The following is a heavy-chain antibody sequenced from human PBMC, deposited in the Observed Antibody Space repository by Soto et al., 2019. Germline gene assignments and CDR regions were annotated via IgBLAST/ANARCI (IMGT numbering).Heavy chain of an antibody. J-gene: IGHJ4*02. Sequence: SETLSLTCTVSGGSISSYYWSWIRQPPGKGLEWIGYIYYSGSTNYNPSLKSRVTISVDTSKNQFSLKLSSVTAADTAVYYCAGARGWSGPGFDYWGQGTLVTVSS. CDR3: AGARGWSGPGFDY. D-gene: IGHD3-3*01. CDR2: IYYSGST. CDR1: GGSISSYY. V-gene: IGHV4-59*01.